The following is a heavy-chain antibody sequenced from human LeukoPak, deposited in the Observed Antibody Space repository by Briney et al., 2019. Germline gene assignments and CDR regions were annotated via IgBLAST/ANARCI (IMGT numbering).Heavy chain of an antibody. V-gene: IGHV3-23*01. CDR2: VSGSGGAT. D-gene: IGHD3-22*01. CDR3: AKEGTYYDSSGYYTH. Sequence: GGSLRLSCAASGLTFSSFAMRWVRQAPGKGLEWVSSVSGSGGATYYADSVKGRFTISRDNSKNTLFLQMSSLRVEDTAIYYCAKEGTYYDSSGYYTHWGQGTLVTVSS. J-gene: IGHJ4*02. CDR1: GLTFSSFA.